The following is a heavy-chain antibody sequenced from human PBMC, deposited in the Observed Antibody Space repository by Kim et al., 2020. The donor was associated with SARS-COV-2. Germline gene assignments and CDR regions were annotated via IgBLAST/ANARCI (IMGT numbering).Heavy chain of an antibody. V-gene: IGHV1-69*13. D-gene: IGHD2-2*02. CDR1: GGTFSSYA. CDR3: ASGLVPAAIESAFDI. J-gene: IGHJ3*02. CDR2: IIPIFGTA. Sequence: SVKVSCKASGGTFSSYAISWVRQAPGQGLEWLGGIIPIFGTANYAQKFQGRVTITADESTSTAYMELSSLRSEDTAVYYCASGLVPAAIESAFDIWGQGTMVTVSS.